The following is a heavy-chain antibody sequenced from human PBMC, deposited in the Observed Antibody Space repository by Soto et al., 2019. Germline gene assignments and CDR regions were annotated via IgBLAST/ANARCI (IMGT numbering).Heavy chain of an antibody. J-gene: IGHJ4*02. CDR2: ISYDGNTR. CDR3: AKAFGYRSYWYYFDF. V-gene: IGHV3-30*18. Sequence: PGGSLRLSCAASGFTFNSYGMHWVRQAPGMGLEWVALISYDGNTRYYSDSVKGRFTISRDNSKNTVFLQMNSLRTEDTAVYYCAKAFGYRSYWYYFDFWGQGALVTVSS. D-gene: IGHD5-12*01. CDR1: GFTFNSYG.